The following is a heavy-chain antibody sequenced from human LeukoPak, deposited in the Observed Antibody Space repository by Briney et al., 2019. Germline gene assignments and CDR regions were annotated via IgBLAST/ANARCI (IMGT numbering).Heavy chain of an antibody. J-gene: IGHJ6*03. D-gene: IGHD3/OR15-3a*01. CDR2: MNPNSGNT. CDR1: GYTFTSYD. CDR3: ARALSWTTESYYYMDV. V-gene: IGHV1-8*01. Sequence: ASVKVSCKASGYTFTSYDVNWVRQATGQGLEWLGWMNPNSGNTGYAQNFQGRVTMTMNTSITTAYMELSSLRSEDTAVYCCARALSWTTESYYYMDVWGKGTTVTVSS.